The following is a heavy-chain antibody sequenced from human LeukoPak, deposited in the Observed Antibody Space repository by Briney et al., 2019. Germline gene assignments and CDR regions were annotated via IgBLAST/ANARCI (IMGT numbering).Heavy chain of an antibody. CDR2: INSDGSEG. CDR1: GFTFSGFW. CDR3: ARSSYSSSSSV. D-gene: IGHD6-6*01. Sequence: GGSLRLSCAVFGFTFSGFWMSWSRQAPGKGLEWVASINSDGSEGYYTDVVKGRFTISRDNAKNSLYLQINSLRAEDTAVYYCARSSYSSSSSVWGQGTMVTVSS. V-gene: IGHV3-7*03. J-gene: IGHJ3*01.